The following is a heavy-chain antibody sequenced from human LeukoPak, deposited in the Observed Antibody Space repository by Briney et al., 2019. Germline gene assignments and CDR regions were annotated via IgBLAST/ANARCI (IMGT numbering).Heavy chain of an antibody. CDR2: IKSKTDGGTT. CDR1: GFTFSNAW. D-gene: IGHD3-16*02. V-gene: IGHV3-15*01. CDR3: TTLRLGELPFNYYFDY. J-gene: IGHJ4*02. Sequence: GGSLRLSCAASGFTFSNAWMSWVRQAPGKGLEWVGRIKSKTDGGTTDYAAPVKGRFTISRDDSKNTLYLQMNSLKTEDTAVYYCTTLRLGELPFNYYFDYWGQGTLVTVSS.